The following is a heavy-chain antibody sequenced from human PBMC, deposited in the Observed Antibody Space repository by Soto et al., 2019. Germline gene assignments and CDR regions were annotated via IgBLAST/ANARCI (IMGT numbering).Heavy chain of an antibody. CDR2: FDPEDGET. CDR3: ATEQQLVIPSYYYYGMDV. CDR1: GYTLTELS. D-gene: IGHD6-13*01. V-gene: IGHV1-24*01. Sequence: ASVKVSCKVSGYTLTELSMHWVRQAPGKGLEWMGGFDPEDGETIYAQKFQGRVTMTEDTSTDTAYMELSSLRSEDTAVYYCATEQQLVIPSYYYYGMDVWGQGTTVTVSS. J-gene: IGHJ6*02.